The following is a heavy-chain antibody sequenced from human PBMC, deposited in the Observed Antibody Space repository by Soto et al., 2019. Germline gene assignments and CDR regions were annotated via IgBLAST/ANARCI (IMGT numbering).Heavy chain of an antibody. CDR1: GDSLSSGGHY. V-gene: IGHV4-31*03. CDR2: IYDSVNT. J-gene: IGHJ4*02. Sequence: SETLSLTCTVSGDSLSSGGHYWSWIRQHPGKGLEWIGHIYDSVNTYYSPSLRSRVTISADMSKNQFSLNLRSVTAADTAVYYCARVDHRGYFAIFTDYWGQGTLVTVSS. D-gene: IGHD3-3*01. CDR3: ARVDHRGYFAIFTDY.